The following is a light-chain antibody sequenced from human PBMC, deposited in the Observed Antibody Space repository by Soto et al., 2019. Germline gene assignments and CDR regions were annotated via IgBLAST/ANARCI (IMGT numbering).Light chain of an antibody. J-gene: IGKJ2*01. Sequence: ELVLTRSPATLSVSSGERDTLSCRASQSGRSSLAWYQQKPGRAPRLLMYGASNRVTGVPARFSGSGSGTDFTLTISSVQSGDFAIYYCQQYDHWPPYTFGQGTKVDIK. CDR1: QSGRSS. V-gene: IGKV3-15*01. CDR3: QQYDHWPPYT. CDR2: GAS.